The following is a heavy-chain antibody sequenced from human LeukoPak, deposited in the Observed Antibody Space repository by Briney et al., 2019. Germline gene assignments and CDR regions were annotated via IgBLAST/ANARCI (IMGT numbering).Heavy chain of an antibody. CDR2: ISDGGSTT. J-gene: IGHJ4*02. V-gene: IGHV3-74*01. Sequence: GGSLILSCAASGFIFSSYWMHWVRQAPGKGLVWVSRISDGGSTTTYADSVKGRFTSSRDNAKNTLYLQMNGLRAEDTAVYYCSRSAYYDGSGNYYDYWGQGTLVTVSS. CDR3: SRSAYYDGSGNYYDY. D-gene: IGHD3-22*01. CDR1: GFIFSSYW.